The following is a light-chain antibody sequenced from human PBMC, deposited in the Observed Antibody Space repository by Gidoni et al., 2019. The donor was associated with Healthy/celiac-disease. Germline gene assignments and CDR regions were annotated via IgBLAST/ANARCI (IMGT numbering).Light chain of an antibody. CDR1: QSVSSY. CDR3: QQRSNWRGLT. CDR2: DAS. Sequence: IVFTQSPATLSLSPGERATLSCRASQSVSSYLAWYQQKPGQAPRLLIYDASNRATGIPARFSGSGSGTEFTITISSREPEEFAVYYCQQRSNWRGLTFGGGTKVEIK. V-gene: IGKV3-11*01. J-gene: IGKJ4*01.